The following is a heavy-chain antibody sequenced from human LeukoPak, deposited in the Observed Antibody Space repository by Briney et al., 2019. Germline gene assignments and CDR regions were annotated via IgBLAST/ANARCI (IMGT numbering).Heavy chain of an antibody. CDR2: VDPDDGAA. J-gene: IGHJ4*02. D-gene: IGHD6-13*01. V-gene: IGHV1-69-2*01. CDR1: GYTFTDYF. CDR3: AKVSSTLAGAGALSFHY. Sequence: ASVKVSCKASGYTFTDYFIYWVQQAPGKGLQWMGHVDPDDGAAVYEDKFLGRLTITAHTSPDTVSMDLSSLTSDDTAAYYCAKVSSTLAGAGALSFHYWGRGTLVFVSS.